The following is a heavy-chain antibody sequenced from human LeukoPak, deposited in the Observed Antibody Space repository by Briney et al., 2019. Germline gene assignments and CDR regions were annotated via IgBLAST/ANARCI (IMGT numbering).Heavy chain of an antibody. J-gene: IGHJ3*02. CDR2: ISGSGGST. D-gene: IGHD3-22*01. V-gene: IGHV3-23*01. CDR1: GFTFSSYA. Sequence: GGSLRLSCAASGFTFSSYAMSWVRQAPGKGLEWVSAISGSGGSTYYADSVKGRFTISSDNSKNTLYLQMNSLRAEGTAVYYCAKDIDYDSSGNDAFDIWGQGTMVTVSS. CDR3: AKDIDYDSSGNDAFDI.